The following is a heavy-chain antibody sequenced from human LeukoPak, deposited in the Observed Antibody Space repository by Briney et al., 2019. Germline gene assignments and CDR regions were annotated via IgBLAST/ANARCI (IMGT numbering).Heavy chain of an antibody. CDR3: ARDRAVTHYYYGMDV. D-gene: IGHD3-10*01. CDR2: IYTSGTS. J-gene: IGHJ6*02. CDR1: GGSISSYY. V-gene: IGHV4-4*07. Sequence: SETLSLTCTVSGGSISSYYWSWIRQPAGKGLEWIGRIYTSGTSNYSPSLKSRVTMSLDLSKNQLSLKLNSVTAADTAVYYCARDRAVTHYYYGMDVWGQGTTVTVSS.